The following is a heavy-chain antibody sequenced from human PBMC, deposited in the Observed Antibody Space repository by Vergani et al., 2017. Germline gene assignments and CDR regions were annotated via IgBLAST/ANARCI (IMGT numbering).Heavy chain of an antibody. V-gene: IGHV3-11*01. D-gene: IGHD2-2*01. CDR3: ARGSTECSSTSCYSGTNNWFDP. CDR1: GFTFSDYY. Sequence: QVQLVESGGGLVKPGGSLRLSCAASGFTFSDYYMSWIRQAPGKGLEWVSYISSSGSTIYYADSVKGRFTISRDNAKKSLYLQMNSLRAEDTAVYYCARGSTECSSTSCYSGTNNWFDPWGQGTLVTVSS. CDR2: ISSSGSTI. J-gene: IGHJ5*02.